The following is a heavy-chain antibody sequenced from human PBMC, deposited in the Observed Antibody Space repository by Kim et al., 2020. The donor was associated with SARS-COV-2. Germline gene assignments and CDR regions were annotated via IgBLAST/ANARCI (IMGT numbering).Heavy chain of an antibody. Sequence: NTTYNPSLKGRVTISVDTSKNQFSLKLSSVTAADTAVYYCARSPGYYFDYWGQGTLVTVSS. D-gene: IGHD3-10*01. V-gene: IGHV4-59*01. J-gene: IGHJ4*02. CDR3: ARSPGYYFDY. CDR2: NT.